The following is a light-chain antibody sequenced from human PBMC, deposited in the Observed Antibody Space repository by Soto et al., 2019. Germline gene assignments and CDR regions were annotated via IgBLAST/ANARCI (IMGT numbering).Light chain of an antibody. CDR1: QGIRYY. J-gene: IGKJ2*01. CDR3: QKYDSAPYT. Sequence: DIQMTQSPSSLSASVGDRVIITCRASQGIRYYLAWYRQKAGQVPKLLVYAASTLQSGVPSRFSGSGSGTDFTLTISSLQSEDVATYYCQKYDSAPYTFGQGTKLEIK. CDR2: AAS. V-gene: IGKV1-27*01.